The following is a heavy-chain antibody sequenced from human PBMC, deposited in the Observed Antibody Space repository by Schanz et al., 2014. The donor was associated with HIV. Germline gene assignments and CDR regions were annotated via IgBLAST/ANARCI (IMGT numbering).Heavy chain of an antibody. Sequence: EVQLLESGGGLVQPGGSLRLSCAASGFTFSSLGMSWVHQAPGEGLEWVSGISEFGGSAWYADSVKGRFTISRDNSKNTLYLQMDSLRAEDTALYFCAKSTWVDNCGQGTLVTVSS. D-gene: IGHD2-2*01. J-gene: IGHJ4*02. CDR3: AKSTWVDN. V-gene: IGHV3-23*01. CDR1: GFTFSSLG. CDR2: ISEFGGSA.